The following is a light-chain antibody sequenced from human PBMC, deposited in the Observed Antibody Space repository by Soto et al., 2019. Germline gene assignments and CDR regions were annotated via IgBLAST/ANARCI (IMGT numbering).Light chain of an antibody. J-gene: IGLJ3*02. CDR1: GGSIANHY. V-gene: IGLV6-57*04. CDR3: QSFDSTSVV. CDR2: EDN. Sequence: NFMLTQPHSVSESPGKTVTISCTRSGGSIANHYVQWYQQRPGSAPTTVIYEDNQRPSGVPDRFSGSIDSSSNSASLTLSGLKTEDEVDYYCQSFDSTSVVFGGGTKLTVL.